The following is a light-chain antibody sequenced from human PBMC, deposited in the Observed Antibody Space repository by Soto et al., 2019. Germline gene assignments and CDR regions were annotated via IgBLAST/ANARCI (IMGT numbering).Light chain of an antibody. V-gene: IGKV3-20*01. CDR3: QQYGNSPLT. J-gene: IGKJ4*01. CDR1: QSVSSSY. CDR2: GAS. Sequence: ETVLTQSPGTLSLSPGERATLSCRASQSVSSSYLAWYQQKPGQAPRLLIYGASRRATGIPDRFSGSGSGTDFTLTISRLEPEDFAVYYCQQYGNSPLTFGGGTKVDIK.